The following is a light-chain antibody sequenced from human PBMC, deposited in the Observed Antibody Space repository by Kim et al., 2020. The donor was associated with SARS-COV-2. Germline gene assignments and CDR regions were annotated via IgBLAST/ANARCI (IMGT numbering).Light chain of an antibody. CDR2: YDR. V-gene: IGLV3-21*04. CDR3: QVWDSSSDHRV. CDR1: NMGRKS. J-gene: IGLJ3*02. Sequence: APVKTARITCGGNNMGRKSVHWYQQKPGQAPVLVIHYDRDRPSGIPERFSGSNSGNTATLTISRVEAGDEADYYCQVWDSSSDHRVFGGGTKVTVL.